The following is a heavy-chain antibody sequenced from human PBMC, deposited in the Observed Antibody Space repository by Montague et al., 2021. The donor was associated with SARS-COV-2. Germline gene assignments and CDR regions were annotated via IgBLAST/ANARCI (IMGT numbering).Heavy chain of an antibody. D-gene: IGHD2-21*02. CDR2: IYSTGDT. V-gene: IGHV4-30-4*08. CDR3: AREVVHVDVLTDIPKILYYGLDV. J-gene: IGHJ6*02. CDR1: GGAINRGDYY. Sequence: TLSLTCTVPGGAINRGDYYWTWIRQPPGKGLEWIGNIYSTGDTSYSPSLKGRVGISLDTSKNQVPLNLRSVAAADTAVYYCAREVVHVDVLTDIPKILYYGLDVWGQGTTVVVS.